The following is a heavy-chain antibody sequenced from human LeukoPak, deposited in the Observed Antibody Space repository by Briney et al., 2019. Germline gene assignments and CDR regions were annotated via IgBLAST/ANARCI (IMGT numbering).Heavy chain of an antibody. CDR3: ARPLLWWPQVGYFDY. V-gene: IGHV1-2*02. CDR2: INPNSGGT. D-gene: IGHD4/OR15-4a*01. CDR1: GYTFTGYY. J-gene: IGHJ4*02. Sequence: ASVKVSCKASGYTFTGYYMHWVRQAPGQGLEWMGWINPNSGGTNYAQKFQGRVTMTRDTSITTAYMELSRLRSDDTAVYYCARPLLWWPQVGYFDYWGQGALVTVSS.